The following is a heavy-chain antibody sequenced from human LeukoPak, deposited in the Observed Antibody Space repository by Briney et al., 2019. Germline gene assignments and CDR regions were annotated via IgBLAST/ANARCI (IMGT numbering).Heavy chain of an antibody. J-gene: IGHJ6*03. CDR2: IYYSGST. CDR3: ARSGSSGTDYYSYYMDV. Sequence: ESSETLSLTCTVSGGSISSYYWNWIRQPPGKGLEWIGYIYYSGSTIYNPSLKSRVTISVDTSKNQFSLKLSSVTAADTAFYYCARSGSSGTDYYSYYMDVWGKGTTVTISS. D-gene: IGHD3-22*01. V-gene: IGHV4-59*01. CDR1: GGSISSYY.